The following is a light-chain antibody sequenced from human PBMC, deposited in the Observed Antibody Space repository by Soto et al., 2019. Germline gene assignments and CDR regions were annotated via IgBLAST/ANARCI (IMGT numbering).Light chain of an antibody. Sequence: IQMTQSPSTLSASVGVRVTITFRASQSISSWLAWYQQKPGKAPNLLIYKASSLESGVPSRFSGSGSGTEFTLTISSLQPDDFATYYCQQYNTYSTFGQGTKVDIK. CDR1: QSISSW. J-gene: IGKJ1*01. CDR3: QQYNTYST. CDR2: KAS. V-gene: IGKV1-5*03.